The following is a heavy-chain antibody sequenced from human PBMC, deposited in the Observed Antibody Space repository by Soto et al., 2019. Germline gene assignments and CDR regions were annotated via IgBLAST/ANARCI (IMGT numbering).Heavy chain of an antibody. CDR2: INPSGGST. CDR3: ARDRDFWSGYLYSYYYYGMDV. D-gene: IGHD3-3*01. V-gene: IGHV1-46*01. J-gene: IGHJ6*02. Sequence: ASVKVSCKASGYTFTSYYMHWVRQAPGQGLEWMGIINPSGGSTSYAQKFQGRVTMTRDTSTSTVYMELSSLRSEDTAVYYCARDRDFWSGYLYSYYYYGMDVWGQGTTVTVSS. CDR1: GYTFTSYY.